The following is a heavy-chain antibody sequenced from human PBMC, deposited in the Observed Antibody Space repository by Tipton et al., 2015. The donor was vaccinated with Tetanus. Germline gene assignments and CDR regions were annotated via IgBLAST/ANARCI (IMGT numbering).Heavy chain of an antibody. Sequence: QVQLVQSGAEVKKPGASVKVSCKASGYTFTGYYMHWVRQAPGQGLEWMGRINPNSGGTNYAQKFQGRVTMTGDTSISTAYMELSRLRSDDPVVYYCARTRIAAAGNDAFDIWGQGTMVPVSS. CDR1: GYTFTGYY. CDR2: INPNSGGT. V-gene: IGHV1-2*05. J-gene: IGHJ3*02. D-gene: IGHD6-13*01. CDR3: ARTRIAAAGNDAFDI.